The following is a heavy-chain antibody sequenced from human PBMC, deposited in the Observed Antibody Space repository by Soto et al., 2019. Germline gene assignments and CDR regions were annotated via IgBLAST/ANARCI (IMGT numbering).Heavy chain of an antibody. J-gene: IGHJ4*02. CDR2: ISSGSSDT. Sequence: KTGGSLRLSCEASGFTFSRVSMSWVRQVPGKGLEWVASISSGSSDTWYADSVKGRFIISRDNAQNSLFLQMNTLRPEDTAMYYCARVAYWGPGTQVTVPS. V-gene: IGHV3-21*01. CDR3: ARVAY. CDR1: GFTFSRVS.